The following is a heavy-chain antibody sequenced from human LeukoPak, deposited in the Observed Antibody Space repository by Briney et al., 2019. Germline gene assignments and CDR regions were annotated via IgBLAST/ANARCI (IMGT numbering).Heavy chain of an antibody. J-gene: IGHJ4*02. Sequence: ASVKVSCKASGGTFSSYAISWVRQAPGQGLEWMGGIIPIFGTANYAQKFQGRVTITADKSTSTAYMELRSLRSDDTAVYYCARDGSGSRPPEKYWGQGTLVTVSS. V-gene: IGHV1-69*06. CDR2: IIPIFGTA. CDR3: ARDGSGSRPPEKY. D-gene: IGHD3-10*01. CDR1: GGTFSSYA.